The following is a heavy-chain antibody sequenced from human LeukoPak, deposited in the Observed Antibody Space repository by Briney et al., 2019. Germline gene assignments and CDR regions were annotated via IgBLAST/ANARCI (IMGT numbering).Heavy chain of an antibody. D-gene: IGHD2-2*01. CDR1: GFTFSSYA. CDR3: ARERGYCSSTSCSKDFDY. Sequence: GGSLRLSCAASGFTFSSYAMHWVRQAPGKGLEYVSAISSNGGSTYYANSVKGRFTISRDNSKNTLYLQMGSLRAGDMAVYYCARERGYCSSTSCSKDFDYWGQGTLVTVSS. CDR2: ISSNGGST. J-gene: IGHJ4*02. V-gene: IGHV3-64*01.